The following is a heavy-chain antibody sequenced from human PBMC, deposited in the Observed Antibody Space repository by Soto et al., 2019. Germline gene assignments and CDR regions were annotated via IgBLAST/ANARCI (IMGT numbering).Heavy chain of an antibody. V-gene: IGHV4-39*01. J-gene: IGHJ2*01. D-gene: IGHD6-19*01. Sequence: QLQLQESGPGLVKPSETLSLTCTVSGGSISSSSYYWGWIRQPPGRGLEWIGSIYYSGSTYYNPSLTSRVTISVDTSKNQFSLKLSSVTAADTAVYYCARSSFSAVAWYFDFWGRGTLVTVSS. CDR3: ARSSFSAVAWYFDF. CDR2: IYYSGST. CDR1: GGSISSSSYY.